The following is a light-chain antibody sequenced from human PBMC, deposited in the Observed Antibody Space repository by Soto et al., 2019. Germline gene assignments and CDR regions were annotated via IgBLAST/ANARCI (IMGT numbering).Light chain of an antibody. Sequence: QSVLTQPPSASGTPGQRVTISCSGSSSNIGSNTVNWYQQLPGTAPKLLIYSNNQRPSGVPDRFSGSKSGTSASLAISGLQSEDEADYYCAAGDDSLNGYVFRTGGKVHV. CDR3: AAGDDSLNGYV. V-gene: IGLV1-44*01. CDR1: SSNIGSNT. CDR2: SNN. J-gene: IGLJ1*01.